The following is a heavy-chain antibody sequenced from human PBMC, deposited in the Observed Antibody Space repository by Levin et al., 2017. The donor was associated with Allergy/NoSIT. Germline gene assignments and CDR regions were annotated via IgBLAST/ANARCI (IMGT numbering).Heavy chain of an antibody. J-gene: IGHJ4*02. V-gene: IGHV3-33*01. CDR3: ARDGSSDYFFDS. CDR1: GFTFSNFA. Sequence: PGESLKISCAASGFTFSNFAMHWVRQAPGKGLEWVAVIWSDGSSRFYADSVRGRFSISRDNSNSTLFLQMNSLRSGDTAVYYCARDGSSDYFFDSWGQGTLVTVSS. D-gene: IGHD1-26*01. CDR2: IWSDGSSR.